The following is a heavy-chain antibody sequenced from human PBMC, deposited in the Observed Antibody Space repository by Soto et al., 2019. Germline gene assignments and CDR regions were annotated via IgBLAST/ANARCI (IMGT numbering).Heavy chain of an antibody. CDR1: GFNFGAYA. CDR3: AKDRSENCWVYYYAMDV. Sequence: EARLLESGGGLIQPGGSLRLSCEASGFNFGAYAMSWVRQAPGKGLEWVSGISGSSSGTYYTDSVKGRFTISRDNSKNTVYLQMNSLRGEDTAVYYCAKDRSENCWVYYYAMDVGGQETAVTVSS. D-gene: IGHD2-21*02. J-gene: IGHJ6*02. CDR2: ISGSSSGT. V-gene: IGHV3-23*01.